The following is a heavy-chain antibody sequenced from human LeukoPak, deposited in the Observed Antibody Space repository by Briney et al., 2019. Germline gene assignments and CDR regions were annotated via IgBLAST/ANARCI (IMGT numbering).Heavy chain of an antibody. CDR2: IYSGGNT. V-gene: IGHV3-53*01. Sequence: GGSLRLSCTVSGFTVSSNSWSWVRQAPGKGLEWVSFIYSGGNTHYSDSVKGRFTLSRDNSKNILYLQMNSLRAEDTAIYYCARRAGEYSHPYDYWGQGTLVTVSS. CDR1: GFTVSSNS. J-gene: IGHJ4*02. CDR3: ARRAGEYSHPYDY. D-gene: IGHD2-15*01.